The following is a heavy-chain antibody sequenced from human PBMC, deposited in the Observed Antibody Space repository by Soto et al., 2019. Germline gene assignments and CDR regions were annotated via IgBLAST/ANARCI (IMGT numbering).Heavy chain of an antibody. J-gene: IGHJ6*02. Sequence: QVQLQESGPGLVKPSETLSLTCTVSGGSISSYYWSWIRQPPGKGLEWIGYIYYSGSTNYNPSLKSRVTISVDTSKNQFSLKLSSVTAADTAVYYCAREMDDSSGYYYHYYYGMDVWGQGTTVTVSS. CDR2: IYYSGST. V-gene: IGHV4-59*01. CDR3: AREMDDSSGYYYHYYYGMDV. D-gene: IGHD3-22*01. CDR1: GGSISSYY.